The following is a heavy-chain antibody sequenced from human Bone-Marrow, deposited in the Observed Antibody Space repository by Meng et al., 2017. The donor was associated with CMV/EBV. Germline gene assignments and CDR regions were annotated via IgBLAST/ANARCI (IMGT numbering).Heavy chain of an antibody. V-gene: IGHV3-72*01. CDR3: TRDLHYDVLTGDGY. CDR1: GFTFSDHY. D-gene: IGHD3-9*01. Sequence: GESLKISCAASGFTFSDHYMDWVRQAPGKGLEWVGRTRNKANSYTTEYAASVEGRFIISRHDSKSIAYLQMNSLKTEDTGVYYCTRDLHYDVLTGDGYWGQGTRVTVSS. CDR2: TRNKANSYTT. J-gene: IGHJ4*02.